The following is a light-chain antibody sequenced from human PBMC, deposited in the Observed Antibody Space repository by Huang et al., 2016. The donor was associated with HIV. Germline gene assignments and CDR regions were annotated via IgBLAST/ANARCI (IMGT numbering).Light chain of an antibody. CDR1: QSVSNN. CDR2: GAS. CDR3: QQYNNWPLT. V-gene: IGKV3-15*01. J-gene: IGKJ1*01. Sequence: EIVMTQSPATLSVSPGGRATLSCRAIQSVSNNLAWYQQIPGQAPRLLIYGASTRATGIPARFRGSGSRTEFTLTISSLQSEDFAVYYCQQYNNWPLTFGQGTKVEIK.